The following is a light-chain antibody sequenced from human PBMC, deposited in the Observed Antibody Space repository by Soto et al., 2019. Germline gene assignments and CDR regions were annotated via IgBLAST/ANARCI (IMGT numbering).Light chain of an antibody. Sequence: QSALTQPPSASGSPGQSVTISCTGTSSDVGGYNFVSWYQQHPGKVPKTVIYEVTKRPSGVPDRFSGSKSGNTASLTVSGLQAEDEADYCCSSFGGGNKVLFGGGTKLTVL. CDR3: SSFGGGNKVL. CDR1: SSDVGGYNF. CDR2: EVT. J-gene: IGLJ3*02. V-gene: IGLV2-8*01.